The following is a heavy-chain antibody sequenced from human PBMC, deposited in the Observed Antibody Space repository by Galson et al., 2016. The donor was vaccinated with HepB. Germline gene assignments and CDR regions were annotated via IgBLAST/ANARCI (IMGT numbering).Heavy chain of an antibody. CDR3: AGRVAGGYNWFYFDY. Sequence: QSGAEVKKPGESLKISCKGSGYSFTNYWIAWVRQMPGKGLEWMGIIYPGDSDTSYSPSFQGQVTISADKSISTAYLQWSSLKASDTAMYYCAGRVAGGYNWFYFDYWGQGILVTVSS. CDR2: IYPGDSDT. V-gene: IGHV5-51*01. CDR1: GYSFTNYW. D-gene: IGHD5-24*01. J-gene: IGHJ4*02.